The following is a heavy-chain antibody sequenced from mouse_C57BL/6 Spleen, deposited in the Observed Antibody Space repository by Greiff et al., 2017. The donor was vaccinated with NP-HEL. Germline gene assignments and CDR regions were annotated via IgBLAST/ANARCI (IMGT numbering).Heavy chain of an antibody. CDR3: ARRDGSSFFDY. J-gene: IGHJ2*01. CDR2: IYPRSGNT. CDR1: GYTFTSYG. Sequence: VMLVESGAELARPGASVKLSCKASGYTFTSYGISWVKQRTGQGLEWIGEIYPRSGNTYYNEKFKGKATLTADKSSSTAYMELRSLTSEDSAVYFCARRDGSSFFDYWGQGTTRTVSS. V-gene: IGHV1-81*01. D-gene: IGHD1-1*01.